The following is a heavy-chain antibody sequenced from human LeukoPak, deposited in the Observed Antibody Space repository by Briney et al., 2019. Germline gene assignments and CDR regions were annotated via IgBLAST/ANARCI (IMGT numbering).Heavy chain of an antibody. CDR2: VSAGHHA. D-gene: IGHD5-18*01. Sequence: PGGPLRLSCTASGFTLGGHDMDWVRQTTGDGLEWVAAVSAGHHAFYAGSGKGRFTVSREDAKNSLYLQMNSLRAGDTAVYYCVREARGYHYTYFDYWGQGSLVTVSS. CDR3: VREARGYHYTYFDY. CDR1: GFTLGGHD. J-gene: IGHJ4*02. V-gene: IGHV3-13*01.